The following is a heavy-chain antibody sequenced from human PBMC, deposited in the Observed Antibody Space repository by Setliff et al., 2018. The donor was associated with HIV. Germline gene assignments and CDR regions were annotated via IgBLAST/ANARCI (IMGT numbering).Heavy chain of an antibody. V-gene: IGHV4-59*11. CDR1: GGSISSHY. Sequence: PSETLSLTCTVSGGSISSHYWSWIRQPPGKGLEWIGYIYYSGSTNYNPSLKSRVTISVDTSKDQFSLKLSSVTAADTAVYYCARERMMWGTYYYYMDVWGKGTTVTVSS. CDR2: IYYSGST. J-gene: IGHJ6*03. CDR3: ARERMMWGTYYYYMDV. D-gene: IGHD3-16*01.